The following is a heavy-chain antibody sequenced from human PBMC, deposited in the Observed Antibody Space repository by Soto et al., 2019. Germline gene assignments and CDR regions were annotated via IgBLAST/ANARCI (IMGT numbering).Heavy chain of an antibody. CDR2: TKQDGSQT. CDR1: GFTFSNYW. D-gene: IGHD6-6*01. CDR3: ARVHLVAGSAIYCAMDV. V-gene: IGHV3-7*04. J-gene: IGHJ6*02. Sequence: QPGGSLRLSCEASGFTFSNYWMSWVRQAPGKGLECVANTKQDGSQTYYVDSVKGRFTISRDSAGTSLFLRMDSVKVEDTAVYHCARVHLVAGSAIYCAMDVWGPGTAVTVSS.